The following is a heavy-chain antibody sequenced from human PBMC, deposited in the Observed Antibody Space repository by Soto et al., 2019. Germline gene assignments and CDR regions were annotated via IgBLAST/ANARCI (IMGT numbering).Heavy chain of an antibody. V-gene: IGHV3-48*02. CDR2: ISSSSSTI. D-gene: IGHD4-17*01. CDR3: ARDLFLGPYITVTKGWFDP. CDR1: GFTFSSYS. J-gene: IGHJ5*02. Sequence: GSLRLSCAASGFTFSSYSMNWVRQAPGKGLEWVSYISSSSSTIYYADSVKGRFTISRDNAKNSLYLQMNSLRDEDTAVYYCARDLFLGPYITVTKGWFDPWGQGTLVTVSS.